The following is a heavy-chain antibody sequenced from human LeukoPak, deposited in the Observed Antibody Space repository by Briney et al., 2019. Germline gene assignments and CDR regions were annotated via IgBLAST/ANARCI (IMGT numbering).Heavy chain of an antibody. Sequence: ASVTVSCKASLGTFISYAIRWVRPAAGQGLEGMGRIIPIFGIANYAQKFQGRVTITADKSTSTAYMELSRLRSEDTAVYYCARGPITLIDVGADWFDPWGQGTLVTVSS. V-gene: IGHV1-69*04. J-gene: IGHJ5*02. CDR3: ARGPITLIDVGADWFDP. D-gene: IGHD3-22*01. CDR1: LGTFISYA. CDR2: IIPIFGIA.